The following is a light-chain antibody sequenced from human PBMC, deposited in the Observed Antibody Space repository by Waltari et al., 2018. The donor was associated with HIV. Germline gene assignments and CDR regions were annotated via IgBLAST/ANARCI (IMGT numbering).Light chain of an antibody. J-gene: IGKJ5*01. Sequence: EIVLTQSPGNLSLSPGQRATLSCRASLTVTSDYLAWYQQKPGQAPRLLIYGASNRATGIPDRFSGSGSGTDFALTISRLQPVDFAMYYCQQYGSSPITFGQGTRLEIK. CDR2: GAS. CDR1: LTVTSDY. V-gene: IGKV3-20*01. CDR3: QQYGSSPIT.